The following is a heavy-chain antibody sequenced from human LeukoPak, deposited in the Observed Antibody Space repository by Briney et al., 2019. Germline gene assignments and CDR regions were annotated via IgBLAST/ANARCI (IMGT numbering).Heavy chain of an antibody. CDR3: ARGIGGGENCRGGSCLPLGV. J-gene: IGHJ3*01. CDR1: GGSFSGYY. V-gene: IGHV4-34*01. D-gene: IGHD2-15*01. Sequence: PSETLSLTCAVYGGSFSGYYWSWIRQPPGKGLEWIGEINHSGSTNYNPSLKSRVTISVDTSKNQFSLKLSSVTAADTAVYYRARGIGGGENCRGGSCLPLGVWGKGKMVTVFS. CDR2: INHSGST.